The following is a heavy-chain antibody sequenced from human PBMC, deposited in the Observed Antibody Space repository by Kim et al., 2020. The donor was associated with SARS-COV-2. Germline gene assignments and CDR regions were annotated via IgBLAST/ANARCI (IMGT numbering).Heavy chain of an antibody. CDR3: ARRNYYGSGSYYNRNWFDP. Sequence: GESLKISCKGSGYSFTSYWIGWVRQMPGKGLEWMGIIYPGDSDTRYSPSFQGQVTISADKSISTAYLQWSSLKASDTAMYYCARRNYYGSGSYYNRNWFDPWGQGTLVTVSS. J-gene: IGHJ5*02. V-gene: IGHV5-51*01. CDR2: IYPGDSDT. CDR1: GYSFTSYW. D-gene: IGHD3-10*01.